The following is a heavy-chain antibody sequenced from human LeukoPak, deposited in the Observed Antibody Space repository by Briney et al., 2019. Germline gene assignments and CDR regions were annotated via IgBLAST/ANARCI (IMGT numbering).Heavy chain of an antibody. Sequence: GGSLRLSCAASGFTFSSYAMSWVRQAPGKGLERVSAISGSGGSTYYADSVRGRFTISRDNSKNTLYLQMNSLRAEDTAVYYCAKDPLSGSYYAPFDFWGQGTLVTVSS. CDR3: AKDPLSGSYYAPFDF. V-gene: IGHV3-23*01. J-gene: IGHJ4*02. D-gene: IGHD1-26*01. CDR2: ISGSGGST. CDR1: GFTFSSYA.